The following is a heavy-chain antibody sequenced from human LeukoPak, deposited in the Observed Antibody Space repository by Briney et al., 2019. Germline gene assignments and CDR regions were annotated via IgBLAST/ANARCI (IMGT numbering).Heavy chain of an antibody. CDR1: GYSISSGYY. V-gene: IGHV4-38-2*02. D-gene: IGHD5-24*01. CDR3: ARKGDGYNPGF. J-gene: IGHJ4*02. CDR2: IYHSGST. Sequence: SETLSLTCTVSGYSISSGYYWGWIRQPPGKGLEWIGSIYHSGSTYYNPSLKSRVTISVDTSKNQFSLKLSSVTAADTAVYYCARKGDGYNPGFWGQGTLVTVSS.